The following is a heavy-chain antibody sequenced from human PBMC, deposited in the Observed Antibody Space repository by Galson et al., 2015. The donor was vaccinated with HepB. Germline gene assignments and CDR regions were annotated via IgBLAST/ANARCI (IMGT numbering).Heavy chain of an antibody. V-gene: IGHV4-34*01. CDR1: GGSFSGYF. J-gene: IGHJ2*01. CDR3: ARGLRDQDWYFDL. D-gene: IGHD5-24*01. Sequence: ETLSLTCAVSGGSFSGYFWSWIRQPPGRELEWIGEINHSGRTNYNPSLKSRVTISVDTSNNQFSLKLNSVTAADTAVYYCARGLRDQDWYFDLWGRGTLVTVSS. CDR2: INHSGRT.